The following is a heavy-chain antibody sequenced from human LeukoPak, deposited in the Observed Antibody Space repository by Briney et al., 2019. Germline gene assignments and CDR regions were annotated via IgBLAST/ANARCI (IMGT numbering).Heavy chain of an antibody. J-gene: IGHJ4*02. CDR1: GFTFSSYW. Sequence: PGGSLRLSRAASGFTFSSYWMTWVRQAPGKGLEWVANIKGDGSIKAYVDSVKGRFTISRDNAKNSVYLQMNSLTTEDTAIYYCARDPNFCPGDYWGQGTLVTVSS. CDR3: ARDPNFCPGDY. CDR2: IKGDGSIK. D-gene: IGHD2/OR15-2a*01. V-gene: IGHV3-7*01.